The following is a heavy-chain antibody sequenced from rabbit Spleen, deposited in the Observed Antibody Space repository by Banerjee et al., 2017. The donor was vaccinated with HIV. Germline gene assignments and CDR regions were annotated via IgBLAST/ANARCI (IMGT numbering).Heavy chain of an antibody. CDR1: GFSFNVNYV. V-gene: IGHV1S45*01. Sequence: QEHLEESGGGLVQPEGSLTLTCTASGFSFNVNYVMCWVRQAPGKGLEWIACIGAGSSGSTYYASWAKGRFTISKTSSTTVTLQMTSLTAADTATYFCASDIHGHGGFSLWGPGTLVTVS. CDR3: ASDIHGHGGFSL. J-gene: IGHJ4*01. D-gene: IGHD6-1*01. CDR2: IGAGSSGST.